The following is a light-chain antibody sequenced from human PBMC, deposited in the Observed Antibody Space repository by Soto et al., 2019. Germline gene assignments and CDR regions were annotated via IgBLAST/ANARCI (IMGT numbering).Light chain of an antibody. CDR1: QSISSW. CDR3: HQYNSYSRT. J-gene: IGKJ1*01. Sequence: DIQMTQSPSTLSASVVDRVTITCRASQSISSWLAWYQQKPGKAPKLLIYKASSLESGVPSRFSGSGSGTEFTLTISSLQPDDFATYYCHQYNSYSRTFGQGTKVEIK. CDR2: KAS. V-gene: IGKV1-5*03.